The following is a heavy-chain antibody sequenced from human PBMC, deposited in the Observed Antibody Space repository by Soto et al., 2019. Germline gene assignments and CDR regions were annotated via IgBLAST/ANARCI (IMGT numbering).Heavy chain of an antibody. V-gene: IGHV3-23*01. J-gene: IGHJ4*02. CDR2: ISGSGGTT. Sequence: GGSLRLSCAASGFSFSSYAMSWVRQAPGKGLEWVSTISGSGGTTYYTDSVKGRFTVSRGNSKNTLYLQMNSLRAEDTAVYYCAIGWRWLQTQPFDYWGQGTLVTVSS. CDR3: AIGWRWLQTQPFDY. CDR1: GFSFSSYA. D-gene: IGHD5-12*01.